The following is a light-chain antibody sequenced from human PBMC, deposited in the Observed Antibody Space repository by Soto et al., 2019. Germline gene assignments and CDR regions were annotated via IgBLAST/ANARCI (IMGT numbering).Light chain of an antibody. Sequence: DIQMTQSPSTLSASVGDRVTISCRASQSISSWLAWYQQKPGKAPKLLIYKACSLESGVPSRFSGSGSGTEFTLTISSLQPDDFATYYCQQYNSYSRTFGQGTQVDI. CDR3: QQYNSYSRT. CDR2: KAC. J-gene: IGKJ1*01. V-gene: IGKV1-5*03. CDR1: QSISSW.